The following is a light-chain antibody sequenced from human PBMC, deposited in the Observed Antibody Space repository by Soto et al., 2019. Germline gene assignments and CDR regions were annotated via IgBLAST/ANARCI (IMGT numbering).Light chain of an antibody. V-gene: IGLV2-11*01. Sequence: QSALTQPRSVSGSPGQAVTISCTGTISDVGGYNYVSWYQQHPGKAPKVMIYDVSKRPSGVPDRFSGSKSGNTASLTISGLQAEDEADYYCCSYGGTYYVFGTGTKLTVL. CDR3: CSYGGTYYV. CDR2: DVS. CDR1: ISDVGGYNY. J-gene: IGLJ1*01.